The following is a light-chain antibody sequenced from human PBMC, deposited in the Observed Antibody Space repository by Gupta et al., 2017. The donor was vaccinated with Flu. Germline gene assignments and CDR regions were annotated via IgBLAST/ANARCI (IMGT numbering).Light chain of an antibody. CDR2: EVS. CDR1: SSDVGNYNL. J-gene: IGLJ1*01. Sequence: TSSDVGNYNLVSCHQHPPGNAPLLMFCEVSKRPSGVSNRFAASKSGTAASLTSSVLQADDEAYYCCCSYASSSAVVFGTGTKVTVL. CDR3: CSYASSSAVV. V-gene: IGLV2-23*02.